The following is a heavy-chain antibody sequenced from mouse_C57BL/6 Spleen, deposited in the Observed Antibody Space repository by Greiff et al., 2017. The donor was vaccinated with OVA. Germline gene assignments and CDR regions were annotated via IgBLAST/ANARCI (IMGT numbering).Heavy chain of an antibody. D-gene: IGHD4-1*01. V-gene: IGHV1-53*01. Sequence: QVQLQQPGTELVKPGASVKLSCKASGYTFTSYWMHWVKQRPGQGLEWIGNINPSNGGTNYNEKFKSKATLTVDKSSSTAYMQLSSLTSEDSAVYDCARLGITGTFYFDYWGQGTTLTVSS. J-gene: IGHJ2*01. CDR2: INPSNGGT. CDR1: GYTFTSYW. CDR3: ARLGITGTFYFDY.